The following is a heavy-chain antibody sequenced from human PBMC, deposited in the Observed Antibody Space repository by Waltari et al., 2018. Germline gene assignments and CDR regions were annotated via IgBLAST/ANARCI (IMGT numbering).Heavy chain of an antibody. V-gene: IGHV4-30-2*01. D-gene: IGHD3-3*01. Sequence: QLQLQESGSGLVKPSQTLSLTCAVSGGSISSGGYSWSWIRQPPGKGVEVMGYIYQSGSTYYCPSLKGRVTISVDRSKNQCSRKLSSVTAADTAVYYCARVVRFLEWRDAFDIGGQGTMVTVSS. CDR1: GGSISSGGYS. J-gene: IGHJ3*02. CDR2: IYQSGST. CDR3: ARVVRFLEWRDAFDI.